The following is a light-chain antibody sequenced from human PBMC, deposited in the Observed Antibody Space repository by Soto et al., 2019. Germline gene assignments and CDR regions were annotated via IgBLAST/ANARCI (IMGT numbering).Light chain of an antibody. CDR3: QQDGRKPRK. CDR1: QSVSSSY. CDR2: GAS. Sequence: LTLTPSGLSGSTLFRLTNSFRPSQSVSSSYLAWYQQKPGQAPRLLIYGASSRATGIPDRFSGSGSGTDFTLTISRLEPKDFTVYYCQQDGRKPRKFGQGTKV. J-gene: IGKJ1*01. V-gene: IGKV3-20*01.